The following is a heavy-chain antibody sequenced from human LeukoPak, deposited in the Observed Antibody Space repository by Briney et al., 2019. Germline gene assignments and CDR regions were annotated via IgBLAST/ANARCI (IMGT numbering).Heavy chain of an antibody. CDR1: GGSISAYY. Sequence: SETLSLTCTVSGGSISAYYWGWIRQPPGKGLEWIGSIYYGGSSYYTPSLTSRVTISVDTSKNQFSLKLSSVTAADTAVYYCARVPASPRGAFDIWGQGTMVTVSS. D-gene: IGHD3-10*01. J-gene: IGHJ3*02. V-gene: IGHV4-39*07. CDR2: IYYGGSS. CDR3: ARVPASPRGAFDI.